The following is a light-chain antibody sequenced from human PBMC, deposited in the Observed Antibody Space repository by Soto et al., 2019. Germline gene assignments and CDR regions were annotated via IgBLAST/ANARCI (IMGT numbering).Light chain of an antibody. CDR1: QGISSW. CDR2: GAS. CDR3: QQASSFPLT. Sequence: DIRLTQSPSPVSASVGARVTITCRASQGISSWLAWYQQKPGKAPNLLIFGASILHTGVPPRFSGSGSGTDFTLTINSLQPEDFATYYCQQASSFPLTFGGGTKVEIK. V-gene: IGKV1-12*01. J-gene: IGKJ4*01.